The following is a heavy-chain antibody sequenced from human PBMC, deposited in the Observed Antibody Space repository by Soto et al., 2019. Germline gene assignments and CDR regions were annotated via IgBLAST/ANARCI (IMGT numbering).Heavy chain of an antibody. CDR2: IIPIFGTA. V-gene: IGHV1-69*13. J-gene: IGHJ4*02. Sequence: SVKVSCTASGGTFSSYAISWVRQAPGQGLEWMGGIIPIFGTANYAQKFQGRVTITADESTSTAYMELSSLRSEDTAVYYCARVVLRYFDWLPTLDYWGQGTLVTVSS. D-gene: IGHD3-9*01. CDR1: GGTFSSYA. CDR3: ARVVLRYFDWLPTLDY.